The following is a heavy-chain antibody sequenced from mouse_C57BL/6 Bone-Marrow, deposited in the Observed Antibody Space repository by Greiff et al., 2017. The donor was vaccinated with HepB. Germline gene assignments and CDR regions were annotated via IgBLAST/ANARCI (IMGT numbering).Heavy chain of an antibody. V-gene: IGHV2-9-1*01. Sequence: QVQLKESGPGLVAPSQSLSITCTVSGFSLTSYAISWVRQPPGKGLEWLGVIWTGGSTNYNSALKSRLSISKDNSKSQVFLKMNSLQTDDTARYYCARRDYDYPYAMDYWGQGTSVTVSS. D-gene: IGHD2-4*01. CDR3: ARRDYDYPYAMDY. CDR2: IWTGGST. CDR1: GFSLTSYA. J-gene: IGHJ4*01.